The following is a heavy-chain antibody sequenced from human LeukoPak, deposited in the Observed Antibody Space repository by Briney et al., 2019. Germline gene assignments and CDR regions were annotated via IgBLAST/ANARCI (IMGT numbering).Heavy chain of an antibody. V-gene: IGHV3-48*01. D-gene: IGHD5-12*01. CDR1: GFTFSTYS. CDR3: ARGKGSESGYDYFLDY. CDR2: ITSSSSTI. Sequence: GGSLRLSCAASGFTFSTYSMNWVRQAPGKGLEWVSYITSSSSTIYYADSVRGRFTISRDNSKNTLYLQMNSLRADDSAVYYCARGKGSESGYDYFLDYWGQGTLVTVSS. J-gene: IGHJ4*02.